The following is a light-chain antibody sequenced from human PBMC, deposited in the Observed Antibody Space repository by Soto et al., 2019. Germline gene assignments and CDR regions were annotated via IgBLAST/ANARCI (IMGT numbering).Light chain of an antibody. Sequence: DIQMTQSPSSLSASVGDRVTITCRASQSISKYLNWYQQKPGKAPKLLIFASSSLQSGVLSRFSGSGSGTDFTLTISSLQPEDFATYYCQQSYSTLGYTFGQGTKLEI. CDR3: QQSYSTLGYT. CDR2: ASS. CDR1: QSISKY. J-gene: IGKJ2*01. V-gene: IGKV1-39*01.